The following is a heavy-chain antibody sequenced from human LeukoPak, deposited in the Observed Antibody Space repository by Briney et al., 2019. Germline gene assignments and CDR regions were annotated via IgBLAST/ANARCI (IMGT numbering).Heavy chain of an antibody. CDR2: ISSSGSTM. Sequence: GGSLRLSCTASGFTFSSYEMNWVRQAPGKGLEWVSYISSSGSTMYYADSVKGRFTISRDNAKNSLYLQMDSLRAEDTAVYYCARDLKTYSSSSWWGQGTLVTVSS. D-gene: IGHD6-13*01. V-gene: IGHV3-48*03. CDR1: GFTFSSYE. J-gene: IGHJ4*02. CDR3: ARDLKTYSSSSW.